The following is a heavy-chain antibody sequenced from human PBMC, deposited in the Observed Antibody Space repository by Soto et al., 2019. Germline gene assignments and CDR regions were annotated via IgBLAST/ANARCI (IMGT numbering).Heavy chain of an antibody. D-gene: IGHD4-17*01. J-gene: IGHJ4*02. CDR1: GFTFSRHG. V-gene: IGHV3-33*01. CDR2: ILNDASGH. Sequence: QVQLVESGGGVVQPGTSLRLSCAASGFTFSRHGMHWVRQTPGKGLEWLAVILNDASGHWYADSVKGRFTISRDNCENTLYLQRNGLRLEDTAMYYCARDDDYPDNGFDYWGQGTLVTVSS. CDR3: ARDDDYPDNGFDY.